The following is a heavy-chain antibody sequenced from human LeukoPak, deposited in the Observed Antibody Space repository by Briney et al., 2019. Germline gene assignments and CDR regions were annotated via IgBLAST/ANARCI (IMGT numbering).Heavy chain of an antibody. D-gene: IGHD4-11*01. Sequence: PGGSLRLSCAASGFTFKNYWMTWVRQAPGKGLEWVANIKHDGSEKNYVDSVKGRFTISRDNAKNSLSLQMNSLRAEDTALYYCARVDYTGEGFAYWGQGTLVTVSS. CDR1: GFTFKNYW. CDR2: IKHDGSEK. CDR3: ARVDYTGEGFAY. J-gene: IGHJ4*02. V-gene: IGHV3-7*01.